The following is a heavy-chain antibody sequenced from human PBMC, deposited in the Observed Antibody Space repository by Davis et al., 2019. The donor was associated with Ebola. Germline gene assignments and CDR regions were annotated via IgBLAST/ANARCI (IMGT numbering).Heavy chain of an antibody. CDR1: GGSISSSNW. CDR3: ARARSWGAWFDP. CDR2: IYHSGST. V-gene: IGHV4-4*02. Sequence: SETLSLTCAVSGGSISSSNWWSWVRQPPGKGLEWIGEIYHSGSTNYNPSLKSRVTISVDTSKNQFSLKLSSVTAADTAVYYCARARSWGAWFDPWGQGTLVTVSS. J-gene: IGHJ5*02. D-gene: IGHD6-13*01.